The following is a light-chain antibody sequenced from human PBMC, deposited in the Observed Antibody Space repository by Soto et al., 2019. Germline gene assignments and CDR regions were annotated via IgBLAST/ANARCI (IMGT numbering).Light chain of an antibody. V-gene: IGKV3-15*01. CDR2: DAS. J-gene: IGKJ4*01. CDR3: QQCRTWPRT. Sequence: EIVMTQSPSTLSVSPGEGATLSCKASQNVYNNLAWYQQRPGQPPRLLIYDASTRATGISARFSGSGYGTEFTLTISSLQSEDFAVYFCQQCRTWPRTFGGGTKVDIK. CDR1: QNVYNN.